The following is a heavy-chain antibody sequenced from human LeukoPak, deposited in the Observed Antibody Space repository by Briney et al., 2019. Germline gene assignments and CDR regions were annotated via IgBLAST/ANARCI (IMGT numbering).Heavy chain of an antibody. V-gene: IGHV3-49*04. Sequence: GGSLRLSCAASGFTFTNAWMSWVRQAPGKGLEWVGFIRSKAYGGTTEYAASVKGRFTISRDDSKSIAYLQMNSLKTEDTAVYYCTSGGTVTTNWGQGTLVTVSS. D-gene: IGHD4-17*01. CDR1: GFTFTNAW. CDR2: IRSKAYGGTT. CDR3: TSGGTVTTN. J-gene: IGHJ4*02.